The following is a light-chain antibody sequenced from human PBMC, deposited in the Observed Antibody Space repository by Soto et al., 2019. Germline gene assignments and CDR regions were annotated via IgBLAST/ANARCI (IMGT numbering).Light chain of an antibody. J-gene: IGKJ1*01. CDR2: KAS. Sequence: DIQMTQSPSILSASVGDRVTITCRASQSIGSWLAWYQQKPGNAPNLLLYKASSLDSGVPPRFSGSGSGTEFTLTVSSLQPDDFATYYCQQYHSYPWTFGQGTKVDIK. CDR1: QSIGSW. V-gene: IGKV1-5*03. CDR3: QQYHSYPWT.